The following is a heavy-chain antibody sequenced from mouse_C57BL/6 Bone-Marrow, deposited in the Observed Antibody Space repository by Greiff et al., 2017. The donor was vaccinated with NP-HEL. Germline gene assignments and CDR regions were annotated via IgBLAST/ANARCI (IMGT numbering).Heavy chain of an antibody. J-gene: IGHJ1*03. CDR3: AITTVVERVYWYFDV. CDR2: IYIGNGYT. CDR1: GYTFTSYG. D-gene: IGHD1-1*01. V-gene: IGHV1-58*01. Sequence: EVQLQQPGAELVRPGSSVKMSCKTSGYTFTSYGINWVKQRPGQGLEWIGYIYIGNGYTEYNEKFKGKATLTSDTSSSTAYMQLSSLTSEDSAIYFCAITTVVERVYWYFDVWGTGTTVTVSS.